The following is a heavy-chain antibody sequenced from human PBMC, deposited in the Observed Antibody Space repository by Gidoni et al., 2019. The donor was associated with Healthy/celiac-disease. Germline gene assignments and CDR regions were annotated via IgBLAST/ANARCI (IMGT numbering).Heavy chain of an antibody. D-gene: IGHD2-2*01. V-gene: IGHV1-2*06. Sequence: QVQLVQSGADVKKPGASVKVSCKSSGYTFTGYYMHWVRQAPGQGLEWMGRINPNSGGTNYAQKFQGRVTMTRDTSISTAYMELSRLRSDDTAVYYCARDLVVVYSGMDVWGQGTTVTVSS. CDR1: GYTFTGYY. CDR3: ARDLVVVYSGMDV. J-gene: IGHJ6*02. CDR2: INPNSGGT.